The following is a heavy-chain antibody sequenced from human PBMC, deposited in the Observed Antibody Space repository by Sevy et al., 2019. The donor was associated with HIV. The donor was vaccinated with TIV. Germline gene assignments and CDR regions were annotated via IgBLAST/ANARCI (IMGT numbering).Heavy chain of an antibody. CDR1: GFTFSSYS. CDR2: ISSSSSTI. V-gene: IGHV3-48*01. Sequence: GGSLRLSCAASGFTFSSYSMNWVRQAPGKGLEWVSYISSSSSTIYYADSVKGRFTISRDNAKNSLYLQMNSLRAEDTAVYYCARAQGSRSGGGMDVWGQWTTVTVSS. D-gene: IGHD6-13*01. J-gene: IGHJ6*02. CDR3: ARAQGSRSGGGMDV.